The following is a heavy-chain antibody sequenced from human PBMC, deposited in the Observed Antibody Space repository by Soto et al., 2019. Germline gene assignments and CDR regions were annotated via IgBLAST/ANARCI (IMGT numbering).Heavy chain of an antibody. CDR2: LIPLFGTT. J-gene: IGHJ4*02. V-gene: IGHV1-69*06. CDR1: GGTFSGHA. Sequence: QVQLVQSGAEVKKPGSSVKVSCEASGGTFSGHAISWVRQAPGQGPEWMGGLIPLFGTTQHAQNFQDRLTITADKSTSTTYLELTSLRFEDTAIYYCARGPNWGYRFDSWGQGTLVTVSS. CDR3: ARGPNWGYRFDS. D-gene: IGHD7-27*01.